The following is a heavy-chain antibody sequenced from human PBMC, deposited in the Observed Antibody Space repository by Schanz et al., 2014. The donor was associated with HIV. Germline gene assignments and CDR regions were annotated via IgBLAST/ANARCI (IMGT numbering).Heavy chain of an antibody. CDR1: GFTFSSYG. CDR2: ITSGGYI. CDR3: ARGEYRGGSEAFDI. D-gene: IGHD6-19*01. J-gene: IGHJ3*02. V-gene: IGHV3-21*01. Sequence: DVQLVESGGGLVKPGGSLRLSCSVSGFTFSSYGMNWVRQAPGKGLEWVPSITSGGYIYYADSLRGRFTISRDNARNSLYLQMNSLRAEDTAVYYCARGEYRGGSEAFDIWGRGTMVTVSS.